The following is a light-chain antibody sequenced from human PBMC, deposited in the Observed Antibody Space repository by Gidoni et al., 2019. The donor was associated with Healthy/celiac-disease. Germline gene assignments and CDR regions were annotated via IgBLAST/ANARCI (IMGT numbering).Light chain of an antibody. CDR2: GAS. CDR3: QQYGSSPET. J-gene: IGKJ1*01. V-gene: IGKV3-20*01. CDR1: QSVSSSY. Sequence: SQSVSSSYLAWYQQKPGQAPRLLIYGASSRATGIPDRFSGSGSGTDFTLTISRLEPEDFAVYYCQQYGSSPETFXQXTKVEIK.